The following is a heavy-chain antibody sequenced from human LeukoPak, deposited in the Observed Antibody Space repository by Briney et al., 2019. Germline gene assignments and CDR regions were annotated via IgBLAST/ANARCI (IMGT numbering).Heavy chain of an antibody. J-gene: IGHJ4*02. D-gene: IGHD6-19*01. CDR1: EFTFSSYA. Sequence: QAGGSLRLSCAASEFTFSSYAMSWVRQAPGKGLEWVSAISGSGYSTYYADSVKGRFTISRDNSRNTLYLQMNSLRAEDTAVYYCARPYSSGWYGDFDYWGQGTLVTVSS. CDR3: ARPYSSGWYGDFDY. V-gene: IGHV3-23*01. CDR2: ISGSGYST.